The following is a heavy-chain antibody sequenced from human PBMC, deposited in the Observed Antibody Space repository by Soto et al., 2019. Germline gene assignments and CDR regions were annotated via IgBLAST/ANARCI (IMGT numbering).Heavy chain of an antibody. V-gene: IGHV4-31*03. Sequence: QVQLQESGPGLVKPSQTLSLTCTVSGGSISSGGYYWSWIRQHPGKGLEWIGYIYYSGSTYYNPSLKSRVTISVDTSKNQFSLKLSSVTAADTAVYYCASSSAVGPKWRGTNWYFDLWAVAPWSLSPQ. CDR1: GGSISSGGYY. D-gene: IGHD1-1*01. J-gene: IGHJ2*01. CDR3: ASSSAVGPKWRGTNWYFDL. CDR2: IYYSGST.